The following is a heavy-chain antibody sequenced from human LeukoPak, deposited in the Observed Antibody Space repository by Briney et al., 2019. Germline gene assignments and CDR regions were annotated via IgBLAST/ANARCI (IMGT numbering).Heavy chain of an antibody. Sequence: GSSVKVSCKASGGTFSSYAISWVRQAPGQGLEWMGGIIPIFGTANYAQKFQGRVTITADKSTSTAYMELSSLRSEHTAVYYCATSFAGYSPDAFDIWGQGTMVTVSS. J-gene: IGHJ3*02. D-gene: IGHD6-13*01. CDR2: IIPIFGTA. CDR3: ATSFAGYSPDAFDI. V-gene: IGHV1-69*06. CDR1: GGTFSSYA.